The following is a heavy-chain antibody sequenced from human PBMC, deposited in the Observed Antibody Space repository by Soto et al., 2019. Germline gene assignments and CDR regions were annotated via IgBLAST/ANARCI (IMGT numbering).Heavy chain of an antibody. CDR2: ISWNSGSI. Sequence: GGSLRLSCAASGFTFDDYAMHWVRQAPGKGLEWVSGISWNSGSIGYADSVKGRFTISRDNAKNSLYLQMNSLRAEDTALYYCAKDTHITMVRGVIITPTYYYYYMDVWGKGTTVTVSS. D-gene: IGHD3-10*01. CDR1: GFTFDDYA. V-gene: IGHV3-9*01. J-gene: IGHJ6*03. CDR3: AKDTHITMVRGVIITPTYYYYYMDV.